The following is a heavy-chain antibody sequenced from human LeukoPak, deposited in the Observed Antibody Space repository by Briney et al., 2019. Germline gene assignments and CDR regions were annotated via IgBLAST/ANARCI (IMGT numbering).Heavy chain of an antibody. V-gene: IGHV3-30*04. Sequence: GGSLRLSCAASGFTFSSYAMHWVRQAPGKGLEWVAVISYDGSNKYYADSVKGRFTISRDNSKNTPYLQMNSLRAEDTAVYYCAGDYYDSSGKERPGGYYYYYMDVWGKGTTVTVSS. CDR2: ISYDGSNK. CDR3: AGDYYDSSGKERPGGYYYYYMDV. D-gene: IGHD3-22*01. CDR1: GFTFSSYA. J-gene: IGHJ6*03.